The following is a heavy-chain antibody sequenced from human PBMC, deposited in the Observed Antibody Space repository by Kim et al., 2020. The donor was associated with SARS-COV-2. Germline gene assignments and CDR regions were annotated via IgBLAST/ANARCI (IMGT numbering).Heavy chain of an antibody. CDR2: IKSKTDGGTT. V-gene: IGHV3-15*01. J-gene: IGHJ4*02. CDR3: TNPPDRFDY. Sequence: GGERRLSCAGAGGTGSNSWMSWVRQAPGKGLEWVARIKSKTDGGTTDYAAPVKGRFTISRDDSKNTLYLQMNSMSTGDTAVYYCTNPPDRFDYWGQGTLVTVSS. CDR1: GGTGSNSW.